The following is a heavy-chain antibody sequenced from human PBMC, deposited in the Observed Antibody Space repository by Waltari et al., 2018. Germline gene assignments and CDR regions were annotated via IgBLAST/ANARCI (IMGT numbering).Heavy chain of an antibody. CDR2: IKQDGSEK. CDR3: AREGTYDFDY. D-gene: IGHD3-16*01. V-gene: IGHV3-7*01. Sequence: EVQLVASGGGLVQPGGSLRLPCAASGFTFSSFSMNWVRQAPGKGLEGVANIKQDGSEKYYVDSVKGRFTISRDNAKNSLYLQMNSLRGEDTAVYYCAREGTYDFDYWGQGTLVTVSS. J-gene: IGHJ4*02. CDR1: GFTFSSFS.